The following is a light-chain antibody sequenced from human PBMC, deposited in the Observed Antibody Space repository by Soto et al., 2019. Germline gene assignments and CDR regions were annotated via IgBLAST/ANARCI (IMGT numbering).Light chain of an antibody. CDR2: AAS. CDR3: QHYNSYSEA. J-gene: IGKJ1*01. CDR1: QSISFY. V-gene: IGKV1-16*01. Sequence: DIQMTQSPSSLSASVGDRVTITCRASQSISFYLNWYQQKPGKAPKVLIYAASSLQSGVPSRFSGSGSGTEFTLTISSLQPDDFATYYCQHYNSYSEAFGQGTKVELK.